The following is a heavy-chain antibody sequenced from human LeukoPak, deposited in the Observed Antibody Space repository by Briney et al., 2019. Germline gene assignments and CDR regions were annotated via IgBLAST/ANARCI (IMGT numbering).Heavy chain of an antibody. CDR1: GLSLNDQN. D-gene: IGHD2-15*01. CDR3: ARAPSGLDY. CDR2: TTNIAHSYTT. Sequence: GGSLRLSCPVSGLSLNDQNMVGVDQALAKGLAWVGRTTNIAHSYTTEYAASIKGRFTLSRDASHPSPDLQMNSLNTEDTAVYNCARAPSGLDYWGQGILVTVSS. V-gene: IGHV3-72*01. J-gene: IGHJ4*02.